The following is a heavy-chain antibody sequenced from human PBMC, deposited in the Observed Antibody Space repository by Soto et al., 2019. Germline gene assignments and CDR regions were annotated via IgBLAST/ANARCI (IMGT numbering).Heavy chain of an antibody. J-gene: IGHJ4*02. CDR2: ISSSGDT. CDR1: GFAFSSYS. Sequence: GGSLRLSCAVSGFAFSSYSVNWVRQAPGKGLEWISSISSSGDTYYTDSLKGRLAISRDNAKKSLYLQMTSPRVEDTAVYYCARGADYTNSNFDYWGQGTLVTVSS. V-gene: IGHV3-21*01. CDR3: ARGADYTNSNFDY. D-gene: IGHD4-4*01.